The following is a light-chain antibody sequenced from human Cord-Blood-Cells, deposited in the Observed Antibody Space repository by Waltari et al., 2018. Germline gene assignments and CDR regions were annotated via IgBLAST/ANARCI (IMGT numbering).Light chain of an antibody. CDR2: AAS. CDR3: QQSYSTPPLT. CDR1: QSIRIY. V-gene: IGKV1-39*01. J-gene: IGKJ4*01. Sequence: DIQMTQYPSSLYASVGDRVTINCRASQSIRIYLNWYQHKPGKAPKLLIYAASSLQSGVPSRFSGSGSGTDFTLTIISLQPEDFATYYCQQSYSTPPLTFGGGTKVEIK.